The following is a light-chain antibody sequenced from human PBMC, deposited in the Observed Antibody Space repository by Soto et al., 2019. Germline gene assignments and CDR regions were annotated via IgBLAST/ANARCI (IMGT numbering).Light chain of an antibody. Sequence: DIHMTQYPSTLSASVGYRFTITCRASQGISNYLAWYQQKPGKVPKLLIYAASTLQSGVPSRYSGSGSGTDFTLTISSLQPEDVATYYCQKYNSAPWTFGQGTKVDIK. CDR2: AAS. J-gene: IGKJ1*01. CDR1: QGISNY. CDR3: QKYNSAPWT. V-gene: IGKV1-27*01.